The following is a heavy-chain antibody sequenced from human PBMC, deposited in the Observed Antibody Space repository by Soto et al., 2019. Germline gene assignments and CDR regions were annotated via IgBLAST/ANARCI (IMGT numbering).Heavy chain of an antibody. V-gene: IGHV1-18*01. CDR2: ISAYNGNT. D-gene: IGHD3-3*01. CDR1: GYTFTSYG. Sequence: GASVKVSCKASGYTFTSYGISWVRQAPGQGLEWMGWISAYNGNTNYAQKLQGRVTMTTDTSTSTAYMELRSLRSDDTAVYYCARGGDYDFWSGYYTGWFDPWGKGTLVTVSS. J-gene: IGHJ5*02. CDR3: ARGGDYDFWSGYYTGWFDP.